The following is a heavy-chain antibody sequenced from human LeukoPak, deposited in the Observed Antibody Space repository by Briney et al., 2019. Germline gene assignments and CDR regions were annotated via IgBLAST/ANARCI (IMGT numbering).Heavy chain of an antibody. CDR3: AKDFYDFWSGKGSWFDP. CDR1: GFTFDDYA. Sequence: GRSLRLPCAASGFTFDDYAMHWVRQAPGKGLEWVSGISWNSGSIGYADSVKGRFTISRDNAKNSLYLQMNSLRAEDTALYYCAKDFYDFWSGKGSWFDPWGQGTLVTVSS. J-gene: IGHJ5*02. V-gene: IGHV3-9*01. CDR2: ISWNSGSI. D-gene: IGHD3-3*01.